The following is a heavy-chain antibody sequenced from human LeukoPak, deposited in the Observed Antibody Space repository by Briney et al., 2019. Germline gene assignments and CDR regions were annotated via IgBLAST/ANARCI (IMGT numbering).Heavy chain of an antibody. V-gene: IGHV4-59*01. CDR3: ARLSTMIDAFDI. CDR1: GGSISSYH. J-gene: IGHJ3*02. CDR2: IYYSGST. D-gene: IGHD3-22*01. Sequence: SETLSLTCTVSGGSISSYHWSWIRQPPGKGLEWIGYIYYSGSTNYNPSLKSRVTISVDTSKNQFSLKLSSVTAADTAVYYCARLSTMIDAFDIWGQGTMVTVSS.